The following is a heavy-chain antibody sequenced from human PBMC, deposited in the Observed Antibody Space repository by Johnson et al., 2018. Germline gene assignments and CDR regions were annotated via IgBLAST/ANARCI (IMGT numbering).Heavy chain of an antibody. Sequence: QVQLVESGGGVVQXGRSLRLXCAASGFTFSSYAMHWVRQAPGQGLEWVAVISYAGSNKYYADSVKGRFHISRDNAKNSLYLQMNSLRDEGTAVYYCARDWEEMATITGYFQHGGQGTLVTVSS. J-gene: IGHJ1*01. CDR3: ARDWEEMATITGYFQH. V-gene: IGHV3-30*04. D-gene: IGHD5-24*01. CDR2: ISYAGSNK. CDR1: GFTFSSYA.